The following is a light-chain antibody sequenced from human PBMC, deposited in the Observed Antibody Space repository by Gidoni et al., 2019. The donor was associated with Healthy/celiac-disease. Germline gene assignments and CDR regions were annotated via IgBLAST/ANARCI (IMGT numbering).Light chain of an antibody. Sequence: QSALTPPPPVSGSPGQPVTISCTGTSSDVGSYNRVSWYQQPPGTAPKLMIYEVSNRPSGVPDRFSGSKSGNTASLTISGLQAEDEADYYCSLYTSSSTYVFGTGTKVTVL. J-gene: IGLJ1*01. CDR1: SSDVGSYNR. CDR3: SLYTSSSTYV. V-gene: IGLV2-18*01. CDR2: EVS.